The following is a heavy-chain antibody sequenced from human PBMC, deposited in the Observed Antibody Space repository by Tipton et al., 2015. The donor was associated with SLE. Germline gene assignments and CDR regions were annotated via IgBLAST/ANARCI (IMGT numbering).Heavy chain of an antibody. CDR1: GDSITNGNYY. V-gene: IGHV4-39*07. D-gene: IGHD3-10*01. Sequence: TLSLTCTVSGDSITNGNYYWGWIRQPPWQGLEWIGSIFYRGVTYYNPSLESRLTVSVDTSKNQFSLKLNSVTAADTAVYYCARQVYPRGSYFDYWGQGILVTVSS. CDR2: IFYRGVT. J-gene: IGHJ4*02. CDR3: ARQVYPRGSYFDY.